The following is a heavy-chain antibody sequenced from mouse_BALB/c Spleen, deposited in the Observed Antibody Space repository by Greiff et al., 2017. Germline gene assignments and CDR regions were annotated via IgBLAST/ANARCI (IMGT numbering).Heavy chain of an antibody. J-gene: IGHJ3*01. CDR1: GFTFSDYY. Sequence: EVKLQESGAGLVKPGGSLKLSCAASGFTFSDYYMYWVRQTPEKRLEWVATISAGGSYTYYPDSVKGRFTISRDNAKNNLYLQMSSLKSEDTAMYYGARADGSSPYFAYWGQGTPVTVSA. D-gene: IGHD1-1*01. V-gene: IGHV5-4*02. CDR2: ISAGGSYT. CDR3: ARADGSSPYFAY.